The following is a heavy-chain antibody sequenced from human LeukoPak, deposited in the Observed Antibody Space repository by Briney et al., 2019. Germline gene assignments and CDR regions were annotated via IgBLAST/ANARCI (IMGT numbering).Heavy chain of an antibody. D-gene: IGHD2-8*01. CDR3: AGSLGYCTSNVCYLKY. V-gene: IGHV1-18*01. Sequence: GASVKLSCKASGYTFTSYGISWVRQAPAQGLEWIGLISAYNGNTKYAQSLQDRVTMTTDTSTSTAYMELRSLISDDTAVYYCAGSLGYCTSNVCYLKYWGQGTLVTVSS. CDR1: GYTFTSYG. CDR2: ISAYNGNT. J-gene: IGHJ4*02.